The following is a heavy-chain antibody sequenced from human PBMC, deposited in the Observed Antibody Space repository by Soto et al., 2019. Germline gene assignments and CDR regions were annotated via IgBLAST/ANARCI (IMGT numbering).Heavy chain of an antibody. Sequence: EMQLLESGGGLGQPGGSLRLSCVASPITVYNFAAMSWVRQTPERGLEWVSTISGRGDHRYFADSVKGRFAIFRDNSKKWLYLAGDGLRLQGKGVYYWEKDREQGDQAPYRIDSWGRGDTGTV. CDR3: EKDREQGDQAPYRIDS. V-gene: IGHV3-23*01. CDR2: ISGRGDHR. D-gene: IGHD1-26*01. CDR1: PITVYNFAA. J-gene: IGHJ6*02.